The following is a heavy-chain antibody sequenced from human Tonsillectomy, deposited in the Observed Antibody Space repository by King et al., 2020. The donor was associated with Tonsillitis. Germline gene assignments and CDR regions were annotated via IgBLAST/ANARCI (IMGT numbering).Heavy chain of an antibody. D-gene: IGHD5-24*01. CDR3: ARDRGDGYKLVDY. CDR2: INPNSGGT. J-gene: IGHJ4*02. CDR1: GYTFTGYY. Sequence: QLVQSGAEVKKPGASVKVSCKASGYTFTGYYMNWVRQAPGQGLEWMGWINPNSGGTNYAQKFQGRVTMTRDTSISTANMELSRLGSDDTAVYYCARDRGDGYKLVDYWGQGTLVTVSS. V-gene: IGHV1-2*02.